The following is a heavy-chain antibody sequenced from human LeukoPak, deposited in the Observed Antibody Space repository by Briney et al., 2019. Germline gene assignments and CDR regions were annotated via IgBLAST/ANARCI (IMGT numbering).Heavy chain of an antibody. Sequence: GESLQISCQGSGYSFTSYWIGWVRQMPGKGLEWMGIIYPGDSDTRYSPSFQGQVTISADKSISTAYLQWSSLKASDTAMYYCAGPSGSYMDPFDYWGQGTLVTVSS. CDR2: IYPGDSDT. CDR3: AGPSGSYMDPFDY. J-gene: IGHJ4*02. D-gene: IGHD1-26*01. CDR1: GYSFTSYW. V-gene: IGHV5-51*01.